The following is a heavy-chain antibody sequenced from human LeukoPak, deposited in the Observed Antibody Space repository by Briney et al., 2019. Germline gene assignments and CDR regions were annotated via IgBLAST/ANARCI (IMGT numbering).Heavy chain of an antibody. J-gene: IGHJ6*02. CDR2: ITSSGSTR. Sequence: GGSLRLPCAASGFTFSSYEMNWVRQAPGKGLEWVSYITSSGSTRYYADSVKGRFTISRDNAKNSLYLQMNSLRAEDTAVYYCARGGFAATPGYYYYYYGMDVWGQGTTVTVSS. V-gene: IGHV3-48*03. CDR1: GFTFSSYE. CDR3: ARGGFAATPGYYYYYYGMDV. D-gene: IGHD2-15*01.